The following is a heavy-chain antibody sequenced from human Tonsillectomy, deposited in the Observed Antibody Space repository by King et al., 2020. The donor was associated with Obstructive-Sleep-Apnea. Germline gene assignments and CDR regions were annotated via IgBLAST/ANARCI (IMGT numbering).Heavy chain of an antibody. J-gene: IGHJ4*02. CDR1: AVSVSSYV. CDR3: SARGVLSQVVY. Sequence: VQLVESGGRLVRPGESLKLSCAVPAVSVSSYVINWVRQASGRGLEWIGRIEIKARNYATGYAASVKGKVTISRDDSKNTAYLQMNSLKTEDTAVYFCSARGVLSQVVYWGQGTQVTVSS. V-gene: IGHV3-73*02. CDR2: IEIKARNYAT. D-gene: IGHD3-10*01.